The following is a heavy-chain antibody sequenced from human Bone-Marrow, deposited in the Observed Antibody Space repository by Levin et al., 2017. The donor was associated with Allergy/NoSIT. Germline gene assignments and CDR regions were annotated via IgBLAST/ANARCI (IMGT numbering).Heavy chain of an antibody. CDR1: GGSISGGGYY. CDR3: ARFNGYDFDY. J-gene: IGHJ4*02. Sequence: SQTLSLTCTVSGGSISGGGYYWSWIRQHPGKGLEWIGYIYYSGNTYYYPSLKSRVIISVVTSKNQLSLKLTSVTVADTAVYYCARFNGYDFDYWGQGTLVTVSS. CDR2: IYYSGNT. D-gene: IGHD5-12*01. V-gene: IGHV4-31*03.